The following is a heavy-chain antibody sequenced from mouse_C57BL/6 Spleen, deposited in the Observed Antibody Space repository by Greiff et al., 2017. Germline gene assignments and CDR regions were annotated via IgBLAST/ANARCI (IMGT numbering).Heavy chain of an antibody. V-gene: IGHV1-55*01. Sequence: QVQLQQPGAELVKPGASVKMSCKASGYTFTSYWITWVKQRPGQGLEWIGDIYPGSGSPNYNEKFKSKATLTVDTSSSKAYMQLSSLTSEDSAVYYCARQAIYYGISLHFDYWGQGTTLTVSS. CDR3: ARQAIYYGISLHFDY. CDR1: GYTFTSYW. J-gene: IGHJ2*01. D-gene: IGHD1-1*01. CDR2: IYPGSGSP.